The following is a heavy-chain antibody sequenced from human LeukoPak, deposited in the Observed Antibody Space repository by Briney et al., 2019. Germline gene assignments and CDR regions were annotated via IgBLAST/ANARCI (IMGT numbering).Heavy chain of an antibody. D-gene: IGHD2-2*01. Sequence: GGSLRLSCAASGFTFNKYWMHWVRQAPGKGLVWVARINSAGSGTGYADSVEGRFTISRDNAKSTVYLQMNSLRGEDTAVYYCARDSSKWYYDYWGQGTLVTVSS. CDR3: ARDSSKWYYDY. CDR2: INSAGSGT. J-gene: IGHJ4*02. CDR1: GFTFNKYW. V-gene: IGHV3-74*01.